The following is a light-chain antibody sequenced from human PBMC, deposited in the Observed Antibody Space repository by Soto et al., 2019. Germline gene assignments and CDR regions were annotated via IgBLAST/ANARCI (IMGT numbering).Light chain of an antibody. CDR3: QQYNRYPYT. CDR1: QSISSW. CDR2: KAS. V-gene: IGKV1-5*03. J-gene: IGKJ2*01. Sequence: DIQMTQSPSTLSASVGNRVTITCRASQSISSWLAWYQQKPGKAPKRLIYKASILESGVPSRFSGSGSGTEFTLTISRLQPDEFATYYCQQYNRYPYTFGQGTKLEIK.